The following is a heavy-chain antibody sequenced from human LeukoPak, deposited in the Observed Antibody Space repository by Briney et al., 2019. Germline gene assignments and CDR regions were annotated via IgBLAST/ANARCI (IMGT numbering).Heavy chain of an antibody. J-gene: IGHJ4*02. CDR1: GYSFTSYW. D-gene: IGHD3-10*01. Sequence: GESLKISCKGSGYSFTSYWIGWVRQMPGKGLEWMGIIYPGDSDTRYSPSFQGQVTISADKSISTAYLQWSSLKASDTAMYYCARRMKVGSGSYNYFDYWGQGTLDTVSS. CDR2: IYPGDSDT. CDR3: ARRMKVGSGSYNYFDY. V-gene: IGHV5-51*01.